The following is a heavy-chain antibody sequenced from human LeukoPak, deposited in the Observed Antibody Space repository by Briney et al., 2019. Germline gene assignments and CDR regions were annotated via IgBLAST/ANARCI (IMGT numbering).Heavy chain of an antibody. V-gene: IGHV3-23*01. Sequence: QSGGSLRLSCAASGFTFSSYAMSWVRQAPGKGLEWVSAISGSGGSTYYADSVKGRFTISRDNSKNTLYLQMTSLRAEDTAVYYCAKEFMVRGVMDYWGQGTLVTVSS. CDR1: GFTFSSYA. D-gene: IGHD3-10*01. CDR2: ISGSGGST. J-gene: IGHJ4*02. CDR3: AKEFMVRGVMDY.